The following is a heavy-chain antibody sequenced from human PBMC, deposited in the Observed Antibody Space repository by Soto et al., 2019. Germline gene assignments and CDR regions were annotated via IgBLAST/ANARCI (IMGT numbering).Heavy chain of an antibody. D-gene: IGHD3-3*01. CDR1: GGSISSSSYY. CDR3: ARATYYDFWSGYGPTYFDY. CDR2: IYYSGST. J-gene: IGHJ4*02. Sequence: SETLSLTCTVSGGSISSSSYYWGWIRQPPGKGLEWIGSIYYSGSTYYNPSLKSRVTISVDTSKNQFSLKLSSVTAADTAVYYCARATYYDFWSGYGPTYFDYWGQGTLVTVSS. V-gene: IGHV4-39*01.